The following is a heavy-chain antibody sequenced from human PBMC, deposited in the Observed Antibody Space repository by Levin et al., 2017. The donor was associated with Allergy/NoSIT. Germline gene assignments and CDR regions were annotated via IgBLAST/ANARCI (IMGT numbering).Heavy chain of an antibody. D-gene: IGHD3-10*01. Sequence: SETLSLTCAVYGGSFSGYYWSWIRQPPGKGLEWIGEINHSGSTNYNPSLKSRVTISVDTSKNQFSLKLSSVTAADTAVYYCARGLGLLWFGGRSVSSYYMDVWGKGTTVTVSS. CDR2: INHSGST. CDR3: ARGLGLLWFGGRSVSSYYMDV. V-gene: IGHV4-34*01. CDR1: GGSFSGYY. J-gene: IGHJ6*03.